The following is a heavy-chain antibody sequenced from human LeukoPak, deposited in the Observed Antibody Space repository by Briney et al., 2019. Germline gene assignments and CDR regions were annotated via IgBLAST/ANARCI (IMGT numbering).Heavy chain of an antibody. J-gene: IGHJ5*02. D-gene: IGHD2-2*01. V-gene: IGHV4-39*01. CDR2: IYYSGST. CDR3: ARRARPAAMRRGNNWFDP. CDR1: GGSISSSSYY. Sequence: SETLSLTCTVSGGSISSSSYYCGWIRQPPGKGLEWIGSIYYSGSTYYNPSLKSRVTISVDTSKNQFSLKLSSVTAADTAVYYCARRARPAAMRRGNNWFDPWGQGTLVTVSS.